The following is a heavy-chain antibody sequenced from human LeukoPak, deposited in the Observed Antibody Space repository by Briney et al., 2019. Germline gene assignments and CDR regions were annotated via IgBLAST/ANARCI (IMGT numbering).Heavy chain of an antibody. CDR3: STSRPDRFLDS. CDR2: INWNSVHI. CDR1: GFDFNDYD. Sequence: GGSLRLSCTASGFDFNDYDINWVRQVPGKGLEWVSGINWNSVHIGYADSVRGRFTISRDNAQRSVYLQIFSLRPEDTALYYCSTSRPDRFLDSWGQGTLVTVST. D-gene: IGHD1-14*01. V-gene: IGHV3-9*01. J-gene: IGHJ4*02.